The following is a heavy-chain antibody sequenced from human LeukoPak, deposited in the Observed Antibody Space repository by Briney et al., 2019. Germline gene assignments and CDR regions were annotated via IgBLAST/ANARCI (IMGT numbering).Heavy chain of an antibody. CDR3: ARSDYHGSGSRTVFDAFDI. CDR2: IDDSGNT. J-gene: IGHJ3*02. D-gene: IGHD3-10*01. V-gene: IGHV4-59*02. CDR1: GGSVSSYF. Sequence: PSETLSLTCTVSGGSVSSYFWSWIRRPPGKGLEWIGYIDDSGNTNYNPSLKSQVSISIDKSKNQFSLKLSSVTAADTAMYYCARSDYHGSGSRTVFDAFDIWGQGTRVTVSS.